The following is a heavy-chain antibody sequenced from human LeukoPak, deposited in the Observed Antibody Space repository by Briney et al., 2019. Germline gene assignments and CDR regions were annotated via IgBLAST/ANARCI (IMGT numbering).Heavy chain of an antibody. CDR3: ASLRFLERGWFDP. CDR2: IYHSGST. CDR1: GGSISSGGYY. D-gene: IGHD3-3*01. Sequence: SETLSLTCTVSGGSISSGGYYWSWIRQPPGKGLEWIGYIYHSGSTYYNPSLKSRVTTSVDRSKNQFSLKLSSVTAADTAVYYCASLRFLERGWFDPWGQGTLVTVSS. J-gene: IGHJ5*02. V-gene: IGHV4-30-2*01.